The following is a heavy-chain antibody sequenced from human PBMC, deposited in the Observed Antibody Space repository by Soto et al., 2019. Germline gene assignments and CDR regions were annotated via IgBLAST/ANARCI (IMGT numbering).Heavy chain of an antibody. CDR2: ISAYNGNT. D-gene: IGHD6-13*01. CDR3: ARGRLYSSSWAVYYYYGIYV. Sequence: GASVKVSCKASGYTFTSYGISWVRQAPGQGMEWMGWISAYNGNTNYAQKLQGRVTMTTDTSTSTAYMELRSLRSDDTAVYYRARGRLYSSSWAVYYYYGIYVRGQGTTVTVSS. CDR1: GYTFTSYG. V-gene: IGHV1-18*01. J-gene: IGHJ6*02.